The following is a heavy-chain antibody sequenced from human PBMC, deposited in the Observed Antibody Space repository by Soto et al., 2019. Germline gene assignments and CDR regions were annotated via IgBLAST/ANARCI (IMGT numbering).Heavy chain of an antibody. V-gene: IGHV3-48*02. J-gene: IGHJ4*02. Sequence: GGSLRLSCAASGFTFSSYSMNWVRQAPGKGLEWVSYISSSSSTIYYADSVKGRFTISRDNAKNSLYLQMNSLRDEDTAVYYCARDSYDSSGHYRILDYSGQGTLLIGSS. CDR1: GFTFSSYS. D-gene: IGHD3-22*01. CDR3: ARDSYDSSGHYRILDY. CDR2: ISSSSSTI.